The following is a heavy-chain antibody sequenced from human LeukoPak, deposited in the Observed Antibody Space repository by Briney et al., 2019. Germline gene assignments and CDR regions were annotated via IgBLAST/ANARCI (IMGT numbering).Heavy chain of an antibody. D-gene: IGHD3-22*01. CDR1: GFTFTSHG. CDR3: AKDDTSGYYYIDY. V-gene: IGHV3-30*02. CDR2: IWYDGSKK. J-gene: IGHJ4*02. Sequence: PGGSLRLSCAASGFTFTSHGMHWVRQAPGKGLEWLALIWYDGSKKYYADSVKGRFTVSRDNSKDTPWLQMNSLRTEDTAVYYCAKDDTSGYYYIDYWGQGTLVTVSS.